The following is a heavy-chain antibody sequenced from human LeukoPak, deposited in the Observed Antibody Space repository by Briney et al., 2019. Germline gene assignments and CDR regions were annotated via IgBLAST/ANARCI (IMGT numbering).Heavy chain of an antibody. Sequence: PLETLSLTCTVSGGSIGSHYWTWIRQTPGKGLEWIGYVYDIGSTKYNPSLKSRVTISVDTSKNQFSLRLSSVTAADTAVYYCARTREEMAPFDAFDIWGQGTMVTVSS. CDR2: VYDIGST. V-gene: IGHV4-59*11. D-gene: IGHD5-24*01. CDR1: GGSIGSHY. CDR3: ARTREEMAPFDAFDI. J-gene: IGHJ3*02.